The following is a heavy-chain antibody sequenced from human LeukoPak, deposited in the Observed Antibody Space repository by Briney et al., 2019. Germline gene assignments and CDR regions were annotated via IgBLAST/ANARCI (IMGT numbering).Heavy chain of an antibody. Sequence: SETLSLTCIVSDGSISSSRYYWGWIRQPPGKGLEWIGSIYYSGSTNYNPSLKSRVTISVDQSNNQFSLKLSSLTAADTAVYYCASGDYLWGSYLGYWGQGTLVTVSS. D-gene: IGHD3-16*02. J-gene: IGHJ4*02. CDR3: ASGDYLWGSYLGY. CDR1: DGSISSSRYY. CDR2: IYYSGST. V-gene: IGHV4-39*01.